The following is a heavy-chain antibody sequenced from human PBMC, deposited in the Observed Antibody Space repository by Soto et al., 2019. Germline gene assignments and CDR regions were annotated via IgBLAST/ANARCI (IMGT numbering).Heavy chain of an antibody. V-gene: IGHV6-1*01. CDR2: TYYRSKWYN. D-gene: IGHD6-19*01. CDR1: GDSVSSNSAA. CDR3: ARDHWGLDSSGWYNGAIDP. J-gene: IGHJ5*02. Sequence: SQTLSLTCAISGDSVSSNSAAWNWIRQSPSRGLEWLGRTYYRSKWYNDYAVSVKSRITINPDTSKNQFSLQPNSVTPEDTAVYYCARDHWGLDSSGWYNGAIDPWGQGTLVTVSS.